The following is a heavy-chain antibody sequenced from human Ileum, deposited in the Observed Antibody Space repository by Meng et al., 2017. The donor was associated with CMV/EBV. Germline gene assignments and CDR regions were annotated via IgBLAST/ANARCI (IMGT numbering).Heavy chain of an antibody. J-gene: IGHJ6*02. V-gene: IGHV5-51*01. CDR3: ARCAVVPAAMEGYYYYGMDV. Sequence: GGSLRLSCKGSGDSFNNYWIGWVRQMPGKGLEWMGIIRPDDSDTRYSPSFQGQVTISADKSISTAYLQWSSLKASDTAMYYCARCAVVPAAMEGYYYYGMDVWGQGTTVTVSS. CDR1: GDSFNNYW. CDR2: IRPDDSDT. D-gene: IGHD2-2*01.